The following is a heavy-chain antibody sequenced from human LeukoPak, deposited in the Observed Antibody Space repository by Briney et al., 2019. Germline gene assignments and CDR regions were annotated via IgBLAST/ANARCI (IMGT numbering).Heavy chain of an antibody. J-gene: IGHJ4*02. CDR2: IYYSGST. D-gene: IGHD1-26*01. CDR3: ARGVNSGYFDY. CDR1: GGSISSYY. Sequence: SETLSLTCTVSGGSISSYYWSWIRQPPGKGLEWIGYIYYSGSTNYDPSLKSRVTISVDTSKNQFSLKLSSVTAADTAVYYCARGVNSGYFDYCGQGTLVTVSS. V-gene: IGHV4-59*01.